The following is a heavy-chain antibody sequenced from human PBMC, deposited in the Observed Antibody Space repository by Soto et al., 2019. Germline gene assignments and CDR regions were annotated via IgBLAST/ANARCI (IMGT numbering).Heavy chain of an antibody. CDR1: GFTFSSYA. D-gene: IGHD3-22*01. V-gene: IGHV3-23*01. CDR3: AKRYDGSGYYHTVDY. J-gene: IGHJ4*02. CDR2: ISGSGGST. Sequence: GGSLRLSCAASGFTFSSYAINWVRQAPGKGLEWVSAISGSGGSTYYADSVKGRFTISRDNSKNTLYLQMNSLRAEDTAVYYCAKRYDGSGYYHTVDYWGQGTLVTVSS.